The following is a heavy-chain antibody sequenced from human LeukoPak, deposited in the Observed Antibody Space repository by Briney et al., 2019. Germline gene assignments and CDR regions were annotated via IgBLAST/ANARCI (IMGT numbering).Heavy chain of an antibody. CDR3: ARGRSHFDF. CDR1: GGSISGYY. D-gene: IGHD2-15*01. CDR2: IYYSGST. V-gene: IGHV4-59*01. J-gene: IGHJ4*02. Sequence: SETLSLTCTVSGGSISGYYWSWIRQPPGKGLEWIGYIYYSGSTYYNPSLKSRVTISLDTSKNQFSVKPSSVTAADTAVYYCARGRSHFDFWGQGTLVTVSS.